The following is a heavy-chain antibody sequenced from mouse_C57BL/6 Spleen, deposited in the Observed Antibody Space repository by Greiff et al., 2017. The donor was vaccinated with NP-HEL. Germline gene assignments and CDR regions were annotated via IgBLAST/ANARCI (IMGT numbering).Heavy chain of an antibody. J-gene: IGHJ4*01. Sequence: EVQGVESVAELVRPGASVKLSCTASGFNIKNTYMHWVKQRPEQGLEWIGRIDPANGNTKYAPKFQGKATITADTSSNTAYLQLSSLTSEDTAIYYCARSYGSSGYYYAMDYWGQGTSVTVSS. D-gene: IGHD1-1*01. CDR3: ARSYGSSGYYYAMDY. CDR2: IDPANGNT. CDR1: GFNIKNTY. V-gene: IGHV14-3*01.